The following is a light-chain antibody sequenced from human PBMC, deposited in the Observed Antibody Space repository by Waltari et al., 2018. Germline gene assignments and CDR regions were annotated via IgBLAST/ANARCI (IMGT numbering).Light chain of an antibody. J-gene: IGKJ1*01. Sequence: DIVMTQSPDSLAVSRGARATINCKSSQSVLYSSNNKNYLAWYQQRPGQPPKLLIYWASARQSGVPDRFSGSGSGTDFTLTISSLQAEDVALYYCQQYFSIPWTFGQGTKVEL. CDR2: WAS. CDR1: QSVLYSSNNKNY. V-gene: IGKV4-1*01. CDR3: QQYFSIPWT.